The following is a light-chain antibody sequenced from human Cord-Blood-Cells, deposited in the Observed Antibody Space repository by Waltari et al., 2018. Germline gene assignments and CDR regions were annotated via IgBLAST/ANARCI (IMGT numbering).Light chain of an antibody. CDR1: QSVSSSY. CDR2: GAS. Sequence: IVLMLSRGTLSLSPGEGATRSCRASQSVSSSYLAWYQQKPGQAPRLLIYGASSRATGIPDRFSGSGSGTDFTLTISRLEPEDFAVYYCQQYGSSPWTFGQGTKVEIK. J-gene: IGKJ1*01. CDR3: QQYGSSPWT. V-gene: IGKV3-20*01.